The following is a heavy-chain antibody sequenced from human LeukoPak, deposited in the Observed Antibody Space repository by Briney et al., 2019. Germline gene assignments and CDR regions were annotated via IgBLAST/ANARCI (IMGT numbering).Heavy chain of an antibody. D-gene: IGHD2-2*01. Sequence: GASVKVSCKASGYTFTGYYMHWVRQAPGQGLEWMGWINPNSGGTNYAQKFQGRVTMARDTSISTAYMELSRLRSDDTAVCYCARDGEDCSSTSCYDERSLGFDYWGQGTLVTVSS. J-gene: IGHJ4*02. V-gene: IGHV1-2*02. CDR2: INPNSGGT. CDR1: GYTFTGYY. CDR3: ARDGEDCSSTSCYDERSLGFDY.